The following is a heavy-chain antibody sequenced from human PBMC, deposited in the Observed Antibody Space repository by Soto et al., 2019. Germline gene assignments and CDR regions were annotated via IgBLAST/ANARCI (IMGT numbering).Heavy chain of an antibody. CDR1: GGSISSGGYY. Sequence: SETLSLTCTVSGGSISSGGYYWSWIRQHPGKGLEWIGYIYYSGSTYYNPSLKSRVTISVDTSKNQFSLKLSSVTAADTAVYYCATMAAYYYYGMDVWGQGTTVTVSS. D-gene: IGHD3-10*01. CDR2: IYYSGST. CDR3: ATMAAYYYYGMDV. V-gene: IGHV4-31*03. J-gene: IGHJ6*02.